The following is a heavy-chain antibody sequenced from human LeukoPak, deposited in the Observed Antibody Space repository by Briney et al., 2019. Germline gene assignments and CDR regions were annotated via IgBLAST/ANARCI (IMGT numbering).Heavy chain of an antibody. Sequence: PGGSLRLSCTASGFTFDDYAMHWVRQASGKGLEWVSLINWDGGSTYYADSVKGRFTISRDNSKNSLYLEMNSLRAEDTALYYCVKAPTLTGTAYYFDYWGQGTLVTVSS. CDR1: GFTFDDYA. CDR2: INWDGGST. CDR3: VKAPTLTGTAYYFDY. V-gene: IGHV3-43D*03. D-gene: IGHD1-1*01. J-gene: IGHJ4*02.